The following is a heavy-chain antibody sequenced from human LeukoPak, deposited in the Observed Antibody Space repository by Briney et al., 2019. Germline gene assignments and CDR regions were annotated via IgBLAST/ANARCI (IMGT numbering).Heavy chain of an antibody. D-gene: IGHD6-19*01. CDR2: ITDDGYNT. J-gene: IGHJ4*02. V-gene: IGHV3-23*01. CDR1: GFTFSAFA. Sequence: PGGSLRLSCAASGFTFSAFAMTWVRQAPGKGLEWVSTITDDGYNTYSADSVKGRITFSRDNSKNTLSLQLRSLRAEDTAVYHCAKDLSYTSGASDHWGQGTLVTVSS. CDR3: AKDLSYTSGASDH.